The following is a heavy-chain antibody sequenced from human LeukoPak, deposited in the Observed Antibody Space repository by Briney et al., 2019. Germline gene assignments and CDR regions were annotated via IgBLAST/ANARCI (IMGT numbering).Heavy chain of an antibody. CDR2: ISAYNGNT. CDR1: GYTLTSYG. CDR3: ATYDYGDYDGY. D-gene: IGHD4-17*01. J-gene: IGHJ4*02. V-gene: IGHV1-18*01. Sequence: ASVKVSCKASGYTLTSYGISWVRQAPGQGLEWMGWISAYNGNTNYAQKLQGRVTMTTDTSTSTAYMELGSLRSDGTAVYYCATYDYGDYDGYWGQGTLVTVSS.